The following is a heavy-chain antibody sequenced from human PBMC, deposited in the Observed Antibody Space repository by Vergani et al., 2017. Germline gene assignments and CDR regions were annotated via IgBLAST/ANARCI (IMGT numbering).Heavy chain of an antibody. CDR1: GFTFSSYG. D-gene: IGHD6-13*01. Sequence: QVQLVESGGGVVQPGRSLRLSCAASGFTFSSYGMHWVRQAPGKGLEWVAVISYDGSNKYYADSVKGRFTISRDNSKNSLLLQMNSLRAEDTAVYYCARSRIATAGSNYFDYWGQGTLVTVSS. CDR3: ARSRIATAGSNYFDY. V-gene: IGHV3-30*03. CDR2: ISYDGSNK. J-gene: IGHJ4*02.